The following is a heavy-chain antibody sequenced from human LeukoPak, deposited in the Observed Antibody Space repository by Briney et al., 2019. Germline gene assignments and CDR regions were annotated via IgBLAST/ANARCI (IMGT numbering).Heavy chain of an antibody. CDR1: GFTFSSYG. CDR3: AKDIAFSMTY. Sequence: GGSLRLSCAASGFTFSSYGMHWVRQAPGKGLEWVAFIRYDGSNEYYADSVKGRFTISRDNSKNTLYLQMNSLRAEDTAVYYCAKDIAFSMTYWGQGTLVTVSS. J-gene: IGHJ4*02. V-gene: IGHV3-30*02. CDR2: IRYDGSNE. D-gene: IGHD2/OR15-2a*01.